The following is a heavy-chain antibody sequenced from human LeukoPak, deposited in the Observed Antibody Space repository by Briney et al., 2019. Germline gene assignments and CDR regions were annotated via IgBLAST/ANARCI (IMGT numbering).Heavy chain of an antibody. CDR2: IIPIFGTT. CDR3: ARGDSGDDYGFYN. V-gene: IGHV1-69*05. CDR1: GGTFSSHS. D-gene: IGHD5-12*01. J-gene: IGHJ4*02. Sequence: SVKVSCKASGGTFSSHSIRWVRQAPGQGLEWVGGIIPIFGTTNYAQKFQGRVTITTDESTSTGYMELRRLRSDDTAVYYCARGDSGDDYGFYNWGEGTLWTASS.